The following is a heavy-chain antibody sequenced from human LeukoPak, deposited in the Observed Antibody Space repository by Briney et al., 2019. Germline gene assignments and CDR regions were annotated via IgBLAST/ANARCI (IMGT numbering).Heavy chain of an antibody. CDR1: GGSFSGYY. V-gene: IGHV4-34*01. Sequence: PSETLSLTCAVYGGSFSGYYWSWIRQPPGKGLEWIGEINHSGSTNYNPSLKSRVTISVDTSKNQFSLKLSSVTAADTAVYYCARDGPQWFGELLPFDPWGQGTLVTVSS. CDR2: INHSGST. J-gene: IGHJ5*02. D-gene: IGHD3-10*01. CDR3: ARDGPQWFGELLPFDP.